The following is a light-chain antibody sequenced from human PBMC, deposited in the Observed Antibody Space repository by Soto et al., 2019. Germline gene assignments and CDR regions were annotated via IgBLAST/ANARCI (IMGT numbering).Light chain of an antibody. CDR1: SSDVGDSDY. CDR3: ASYTAASRGV. V-gene: IGLV2-14*03. J-gene: IGLJ7*01. CDR2: DVS. Sequence: QSVLTQPASVSGSPGQSITISCSGTSSDVGDSDYVSWYQQYPGKAPQLIIYDVSNRPSGVSPRFSGSTTGNTASLTISGLQAEDDATYYCASYTAASRGVFGGGTQLTVL.